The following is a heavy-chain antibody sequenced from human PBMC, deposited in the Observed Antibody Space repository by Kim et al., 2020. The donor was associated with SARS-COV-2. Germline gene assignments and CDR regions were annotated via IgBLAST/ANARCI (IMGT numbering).Heavy chain of an antibody. D-gene: IGHD5-12*01. J-gene: IGHJ3*02. Sequence: NDNPSLKRRVTISVDTSKNQFSLKLGSVTAADTAVYYCARSGLSGSRAFDIWGQGTMVTVSS. CDR3: ARSGLSGSRAFDI. V-gene: IGHV4-59*01.